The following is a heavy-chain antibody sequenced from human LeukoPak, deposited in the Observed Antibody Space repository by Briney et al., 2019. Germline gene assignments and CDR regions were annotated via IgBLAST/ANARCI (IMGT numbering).Heavy chain of an antibody. J-gene: IGHJ6*02. Sequence: PGGSLRLSCAASGFTFSSYSMNWIRQPPGKGLEWIGEINHSGSTNYNPSLKSRVTISVDTSKNQFSLKLSSVTAADTAVYYCARAPIVVVVAASSQGRGMDVWGQGTTVTVSS. CDR1: GFTFSSYS. CDR3: ARAPIVVVVAASSQGRGMDV. V-gene: IGHV4-34*01. CDR2: INHSGST. D-gene: IGHD2-15*01.